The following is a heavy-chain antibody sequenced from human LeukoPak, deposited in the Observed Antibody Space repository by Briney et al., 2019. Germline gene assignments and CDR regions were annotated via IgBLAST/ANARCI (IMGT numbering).Heavy chain of an antibody. CDR2: INHSGST. CDR3: ARRGSSWNWFDP. CDR1: GGSFSGYY. Sequence: SETLSLTCAVYGGSFSGYYWSWIRQPPGKGLEWIGEINHSGSTYYNPSLKSRVTISVDTSKNQFSVKLSSVTAADTAVYYCARRGSSWNWFDPWGQGTLVTVSS. J-gene: IGHJ5*02. D-gene: IGHD6-13*01. V-gene: IGHV4-34*01.